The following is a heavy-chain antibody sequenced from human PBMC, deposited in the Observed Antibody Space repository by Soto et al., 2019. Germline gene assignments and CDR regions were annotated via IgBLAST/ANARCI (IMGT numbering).Heavy chain of an antibody. V-gene: IGHV1-18*01. CDR3: ARGRYGDY. CDR1: GYTFTSYG. CDR2: ISAHNGNT. J-gene: IGHJ4*02. D-gene: IGHD1-1*01. Sequence: QVHLVQSGAEVKKPGASVKVSCKASGYTFTSYGITWVRQAPGQGLEWMGWISAHNGNTDYGQKLQGRVIVTRDTSTSTACMELRSLRSDDTAVYYCARGRYGDYWGQGALVTVSS.